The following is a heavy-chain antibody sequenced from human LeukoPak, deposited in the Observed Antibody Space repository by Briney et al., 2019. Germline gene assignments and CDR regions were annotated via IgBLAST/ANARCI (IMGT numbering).Heavy chain of an antibody. D-gene: IGHD3-16*01. CDR3: AKDLVGEIWSAGY. V-gene: IGHV1-2*06. CDR2: MNPNSGET. J-gene: IGHJ1*01. Sequence: ATVKVSCRTSGFTFTGYYVHWIRQAPGQGLEWRGRMNPNSGETIYAERFQGRVTMTRDTSISTAYMELSSLRSDDTAVYFYAKDLVGEIWSAGYWGQDSLVTVSS. CDR1: GFTFTGYY.